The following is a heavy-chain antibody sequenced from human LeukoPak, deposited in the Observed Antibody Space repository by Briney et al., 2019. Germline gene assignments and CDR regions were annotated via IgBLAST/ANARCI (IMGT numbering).Heavy chain of an antibody. CDR1: GHTFTSYG. CDR2: IGAYNGNT. J-gene: IGHJ6*02. D-gene: IGHD2-2*01. V-gene: IGHV1-18*01. Sequence: GASVKVSCKASGHTFTSYGISWVRQAPGQGLEWMGWIGAYNGNTNYAQKLQGRVTMTTDTSTSTAYMELRSLRSDDTAVYYCAREYCSSTSCYTVRPYYYYGMDVWGQGTTVTVSS. CDR3: AREYCSSTSCYTVRPYYYYGMDV.